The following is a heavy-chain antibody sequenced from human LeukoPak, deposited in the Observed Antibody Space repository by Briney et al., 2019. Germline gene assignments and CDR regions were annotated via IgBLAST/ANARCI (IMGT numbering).Heavy chain of an antibody. V-gene: IGHV1-69*06. Sequence: VASVKVSCKASGGTFSSYAISWVRQAPGQGLEWMGGIIPIFGAANYAQKFQGRVTITADKSTSTAYMELSSLRSEDTAVYYCARTYYYGSGSYYYYFDYWGQGTLVTVSS. CDR1: GGTFSSYA. CDR2: IIPIFGAA. J-gene: IGHJ4*02. D-gene: IGHD3-10*01. CDR3: ARTYYYGSGSYYYYFDY.